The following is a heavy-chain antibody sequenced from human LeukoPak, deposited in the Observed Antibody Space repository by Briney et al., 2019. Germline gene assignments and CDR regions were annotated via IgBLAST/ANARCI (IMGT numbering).Heavy chain of an antibody. D-gene: IGHD3-10*01. CDR1: VLTFSTYD. V-gene: IGHV3-13*01. CDR2: IDTAGDT. CDR3: VRVAGFGDLDY. J-gene: IGHJ4*02. Sequence: GWSLSLSRAASVLTFSTYDMHWVRQATGKGLEGVSTIDTAGDTYYPSCVKRRFTVSRQNAKNSLYVQITNLKPERTALCFCVRVAGFGDLDYWGQGTLVTVST.